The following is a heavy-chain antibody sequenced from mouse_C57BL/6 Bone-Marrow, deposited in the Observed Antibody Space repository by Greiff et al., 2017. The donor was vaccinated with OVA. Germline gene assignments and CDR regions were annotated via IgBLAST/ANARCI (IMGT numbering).Heavy chain of an antibody. J-gene: IGHJ2*01. CDR1: GYTFTSYG. V-gene: IGHV1-81*01. CDR3: ARWGWLGDY. D-gene: IGHD2-3*01. CDR2: IYPRSGNT. Sequence: VQGVESGAELARPGASVKLSCKASGYTFTSYGISWVKQRTGQGLEWIGEIYPRSGNTYYNEKFKGKATLTADKSSSTAYMELRSLTSEDSAVYFCARWGWLGDYWGQGTTLTVSS.